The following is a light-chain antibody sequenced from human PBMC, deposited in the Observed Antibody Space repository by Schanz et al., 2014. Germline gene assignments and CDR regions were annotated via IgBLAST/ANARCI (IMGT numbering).Light chain of an antibody. V-gene: IGKV1-27*01. CDR2: AAS. Sequence: IQLTQSPSFLSASVGDRVTITCRASQGISSYLAWYQQKPGKVPKLLIYAASTLQSGVPSRFSGSGSGTDFTLTISSLQPEDVATYYCQKYDGAPLTFGGGTKVEIK. CDR3: QKYDGAPLT. CDR1: QGISSY. J-gene: IGKJ4*01.